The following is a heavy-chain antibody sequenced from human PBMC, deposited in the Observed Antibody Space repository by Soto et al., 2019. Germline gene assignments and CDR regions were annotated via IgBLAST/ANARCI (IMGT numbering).Heavy chain of an antibody. J-gene: IGHJ5*02. CDR3: AKGDNLGPKTGYAFDP. CDR2: TYFRSKWYN. CDR1: GDSVSSNTAS. Sequence: QTLSLTCAISGDSVSSNTASWNCIIHSPSRCLEWLGRTYFRSKWYNDYAVSVKSRIIINPDTSNNQFSLQLNSVTPEDTAVYFCAKGDNLGPKTGYAFDPWGQGIMVTVSS. D-gene: IGHD5-12*01. V-gene: IGHV6-1*01.